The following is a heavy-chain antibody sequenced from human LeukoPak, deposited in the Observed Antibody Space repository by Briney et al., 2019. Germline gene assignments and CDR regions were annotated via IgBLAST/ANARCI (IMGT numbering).Heavy chain of an antibody. Sequence: ASVKVSCRASGYTFTGYYIHWLRQPPGQGLEWMGWINPNSGGTNYAQKFQGWVTMTRDTSISTAYMELSRLRSDDTAVYYCARTPRIVGAFDYWGQGTLVTVSS. D-gene: IGHD1-26*01. V-gene: IGHV1-2*04. J-gene: IGHJ4*02. CDR1: GYTFTGYY. CDR3: ARTPRIVGAFDY. CDR2: INPNSGGT.